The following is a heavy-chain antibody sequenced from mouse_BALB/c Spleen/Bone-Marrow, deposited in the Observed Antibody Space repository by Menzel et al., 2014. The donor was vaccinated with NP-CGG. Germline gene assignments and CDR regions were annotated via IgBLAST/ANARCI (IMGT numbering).Heavy chain of an antibody. V-gene: IGHV1-82*01. D-gene: IGHD4-1*01. Sequence: QVQLQQSGPELVKPGASVKISCKASGYAFSSSWMNWVKQRPGQCLEWIGRIYPGDGDTNYNGKFKGKATLTADKSSSTAYMQLSSLTSVDSAVYFCARTGPFDYWGQGTTLTVSS. CDR3: ARTGPFDY. CDR1: GYAFSSSW. J-gene: IGHJ2*01. CDR2: IYPGDGDT.